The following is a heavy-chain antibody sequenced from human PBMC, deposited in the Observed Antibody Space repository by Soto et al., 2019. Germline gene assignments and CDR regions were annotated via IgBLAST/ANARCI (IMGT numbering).Heavy chain of an antibody. D-gene: IGHD6-19*01. CDR2: IYYSGST. CDR3: ARDQAVAGTRRYYYYYGMDF. V-gene: IGHV4-59*01. Sequence: SETLSLTCTVSGGSISSYYWSWIRQPPGKGLEWIGYIYYSGSTNYNPSLKSRVTISVDTSKNQFSLKLSSVTAADTAVYYCARDQAVAGTRRYYYYYGMDFWGQGTTVTVSS. CDR1: GGSISSYY. J-gene: IGHJ6*02.